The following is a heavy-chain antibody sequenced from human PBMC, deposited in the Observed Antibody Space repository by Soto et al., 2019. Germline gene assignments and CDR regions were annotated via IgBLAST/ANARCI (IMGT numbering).Heavy chain of an antibody. CDR1: GFSFSTYE. J-gene: IGHJ4*02. Sequence: EVQLVESGGGLVQPGGSLRLSCAASGFSFSTYEMNWVRQAPGKGLEWVAYISSGSDTIHYADSVRGRFTVSRDNAKNSLYLQMNSLRVEDTALSYCASDRAAGGYWGQGTLVTVSS. V-gene: IGHV3-48*03. D-gene: IGHD6-13*01. CDR3: ASDRAAGGY. CDR2: ISSGSDTI.